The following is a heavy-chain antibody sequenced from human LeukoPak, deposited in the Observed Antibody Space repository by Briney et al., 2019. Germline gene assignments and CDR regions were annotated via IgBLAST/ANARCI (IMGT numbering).Heavy chain of an antibody. D-gene: IGHD4-23*01. Sequence: ASVNVSCEASGYSLSGYYLHWVRQAPGQGLEWMGWIDPKRDPKRGGTNYAQNLQGRVTMARDTSLSTAYMELTSLTSDDTAVYYCAGATNGGNTIDYWGQGTLVTVSS. CDR2: IDPKRDPKRGGT. CDR1: GYSLSGYY. J-gene: IGHJ4*02. V-gene: IGHV1-2*02. CDR3: AGATNGGNTIDY.